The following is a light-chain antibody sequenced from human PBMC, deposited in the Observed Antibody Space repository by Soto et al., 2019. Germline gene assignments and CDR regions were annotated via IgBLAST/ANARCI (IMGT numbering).Light chain of an antibody. CDR2: DDN. CDR1: SSNIGGNS. CDR3: GSWDSSLSAYV. V-gene: IGLV1-51*01. Sequence: QSALTQPASVSAAPGQKVTISCSGSSSNIGGNSVSWYQQLPGTAPKLLIYDDNKRPSGIPDRFSGSKSGTSATLGITGFQTGDEADYYCGSWDSSLSAYVFGTGTKVT. J-gene: IGLJ1*01.